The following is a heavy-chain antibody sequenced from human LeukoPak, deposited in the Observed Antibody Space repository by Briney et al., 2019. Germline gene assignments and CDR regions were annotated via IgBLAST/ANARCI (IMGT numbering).Heavy chain of an antibody. Sequence: GGSLRLSCAASGFTFSSFWMHWVRQAPGKGLVWVSRVSDDGSTATYADSVKGRFTISRDNAKNTLYLQLNSLRLDDTAVYYCVRHNAARAFDIWGQGTMVIVSS. CDR3: VRHNAARAFDI. CDR2: VSDDGSTA. J-gene: IGHJ3*02. D-gene: IGHD1-1*01. CDR1: GFTFSSFW. V-gene: IGHV3-74*03.